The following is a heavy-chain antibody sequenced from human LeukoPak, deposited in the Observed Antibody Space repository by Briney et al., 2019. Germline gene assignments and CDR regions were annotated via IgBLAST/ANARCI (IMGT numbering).Heavy chain of an antibody. D-gene: IGHD2-15*01. CDR2: INPSGGST. V-gene: IGHV1-46*01. Sequence: ASVKVSCKASGYTFTSYYMHWVRQALGQGLEWMGIINPSGGSTSYAQKFQGRVTMTRDTSTSTVYMELSSLRSEDTAVYYCARDVVVVAATLHFDYWGQGTLVTVSS. CDR3: ARDVVVVAATLHFDY. CDR1: GYTFTSYY. J-gene: IGHJ4*02.